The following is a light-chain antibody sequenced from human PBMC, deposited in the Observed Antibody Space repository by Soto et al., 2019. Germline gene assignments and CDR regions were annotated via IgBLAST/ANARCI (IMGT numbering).Light chain of an antibody. V-gene: IGLV3-21*04. Sequence: SYELTQPPSVSVAPGKTDRITCGGNNIGSKSVQWYQQKPGQAPVLVIYYDSDRPSGIPERFSGSNSGNTATLTISRVEAGDEADYYCQVWDSSSVVVFGGGTKLTVL. J-gene: IGLJ2*01. CDR3: QVWDSSSVVV. CDR1: NIGSKS. CDR2: YDS.